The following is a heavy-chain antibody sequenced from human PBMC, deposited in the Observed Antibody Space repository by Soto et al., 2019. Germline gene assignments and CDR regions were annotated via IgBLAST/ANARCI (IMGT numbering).Heavy chain of an antibody. CDR1: GGSISSSSYY. V-gene: IGHV4-39*01. Sequence: SETLSLTCTVSGGSISSSSYYWGWIRQPPGKGLEWIGSIYYSGSTHYNPSLKSRVTISVDTSKNQFSLKLSSVTAADTAVYYFARHNGSKREIYYYYGMDVWGQGTTVTVSS. J-gene: IGHJ6*02. CDR3: ARHNGSKREIYYYYGMDV. CDR2: IYYSGST. D-gene: IGHD2-8*01.